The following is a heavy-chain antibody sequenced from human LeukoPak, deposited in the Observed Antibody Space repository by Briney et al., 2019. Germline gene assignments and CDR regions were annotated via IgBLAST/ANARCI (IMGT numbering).Heavy chain of an antibody. CDR3: ARDRFDWLRGPDACDI. Sequence: ASVKVSCKASGYTFTSYGISWVRQAPGQGLEWMGWISAYNGNTNYAQKLQGRVTMTTDTSTSTAYMELRSLRSDDTAVYYCARDRFDWLRGPDACDIWGQGTMVTVSS. CDR1: GYTFTSYG. J-gene: IGHJ3*02. CDR2: ISAYNGNT. D-gene: IGHD3-9*01. V-gene: IGHV1-18*01.